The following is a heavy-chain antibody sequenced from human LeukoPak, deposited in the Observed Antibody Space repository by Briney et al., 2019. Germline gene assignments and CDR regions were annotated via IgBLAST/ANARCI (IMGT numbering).Heavy chain of an antibody. Sequence: GASVKVSCKASGYTFTGYYMHWVRQAPGQGLEWMGWINPNSSGTNYAQKFQGRVTMTRDTSISTAYMELSRLRSDDTAVYYCARGIAVAGIPPLGYWGQGTLVTVSS. D-gene: IGHD6-19*01. V-gene: IGHV1-2*02. CDR3: ARGIAVAGIPPLGY. CDR1: GYTFTGYY. CDR2: INPNSSGT. J-gene: IGHJ4*02.